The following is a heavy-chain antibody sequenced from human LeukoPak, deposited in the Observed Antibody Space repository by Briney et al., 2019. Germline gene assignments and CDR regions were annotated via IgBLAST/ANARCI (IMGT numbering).Heavy chain of an antibody. CDR2: INGNSGGT. J-gene: IGHJ4*02. CDR3: ARGEIDGPDFDQ. V-gene: IGHV1-2*02. D-gene: IGHD5-24*01. Sequence: ASVKVSCKASGYIFTAYYMHWVRQAPGQGPEWMGWINGNSGGTNYAQKFRGGVTMTRDTSITTAYMEVSGLRSDGTAVYFCARGEIDGPDFDQWGQGTLVTVSS. CDR1: GYIFTAYY.